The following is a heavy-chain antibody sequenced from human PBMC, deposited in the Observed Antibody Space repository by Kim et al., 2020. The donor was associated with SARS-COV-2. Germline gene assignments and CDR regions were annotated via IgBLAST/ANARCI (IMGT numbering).Heavy chain of an antibody. CDR3: AKGGDSDFDY. Sequence: STYYAESVKGRFTISRDNSKNTLYLQMNSLRAEDTAVYYCAKGGDSDFDYWGQGTLVTVSS. V-gene: IGHV3-23*01. D-gene: IGHD2-21*01. CDR2: ST. J-gene: IGHJ4*02.